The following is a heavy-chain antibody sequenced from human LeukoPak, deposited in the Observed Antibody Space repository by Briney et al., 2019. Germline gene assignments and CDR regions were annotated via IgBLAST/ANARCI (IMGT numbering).Heavy chain of an antibody. CDR2: INHSGST. V-gene: IGHV4-34*01. CDR3: ASEGGVREKPFDY. CDR1: GGSFTGYY. J-gene: IGHJ4*02. Sequence: SETLSLTCAVYGGSFTGYYWSWIRQPPGKGLEWIGEINHSGSTNYNPSLKSGATISVDTSKNQFSLKLSSVTAADTAVYYCASEGGVREKPFDYWGQGTLVTVSS. D-gene: IGHD3-16*01.